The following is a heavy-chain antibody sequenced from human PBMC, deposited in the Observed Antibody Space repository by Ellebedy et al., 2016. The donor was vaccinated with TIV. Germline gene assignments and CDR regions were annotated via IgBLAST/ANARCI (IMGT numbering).Heavy chain of an antibody. Sequence: GESLKISCAASRFSFSSYWMSWVRQPPGKGLEWVANIRLDGGDKYYVDSVKGRFTVSRDNAKNSLYLQMTSLRADDTGVYYCATDGSYGDFRTPRHAFVFWGQGTRVTVSS. CDR1: RFSFSSYW. D-gene: IGHD4-17*01. J-gene: IGHJ3*01. CDR2: IRLDGGDK. CDR3: ATDGSYGDFRTPRHAFVF. V-gene: IGHV3-7*01.